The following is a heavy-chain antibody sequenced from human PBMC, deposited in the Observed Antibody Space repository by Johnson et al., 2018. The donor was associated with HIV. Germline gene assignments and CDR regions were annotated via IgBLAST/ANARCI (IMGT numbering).Heavy chain of an antibody. D-gene: IGHD4-17*01. V-gene: IGHV3-30*14. CDR2: ISYDGNIK. CDR1: GFTFRSYA. CDR3: ARAMYADDYGDYLFLAPRLDAFDI. J-gene: IGHJ3*02. Sequence: QVQLVESGGGVVQPGRSLRLSCAASGFTFRSYAMHWVRQAPGKGLEWVAVISYDGNIKFYADYVKGRFSISRDNSKNTLFFDMNSLRAEDTAVYYCARAMYADDYGDYLFLAPRLDAFDIWGPGTIVTVSS.